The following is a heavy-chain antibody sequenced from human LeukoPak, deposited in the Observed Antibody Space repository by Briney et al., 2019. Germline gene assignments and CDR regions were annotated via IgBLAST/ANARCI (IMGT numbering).Heavy chain of an antibody. CDR3: ARMISSVVIVGYYFDY. D-gene: IGHD3-22*01. J-gene: IGHJ4*02. CDR1: GGSISSGSYY. V-gene: IGHV4-61*02. Sequence: KPSETLSLTCTVSGGSISSGSYYWSWIRQPAGKGLEWIGRIYTSGSTNYNPSLKSRVTISVDTSKNQFSLKLSSVTAADTAVYYCARMISSVVIVGYYFDYWGQGTLVTVSS. CDR2: IYTSGST.